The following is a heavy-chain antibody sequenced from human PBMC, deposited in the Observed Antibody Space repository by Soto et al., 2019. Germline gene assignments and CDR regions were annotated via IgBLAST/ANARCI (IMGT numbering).Heavy chain of an antibody. D-gene: IGHD6-6*01. Sequence: PSETLSLTCTVSGGSISSSSYYWGWIRQPPGKGLEWIGSIYYSGSTYYNPSLKSQVTISVDTSKNQFSLKLSSVTAADTAVYYCARHLDSSPNGMDVWGQGTTVTVSS. CDR1: GGSISSSSYY. CDR3: ARHLDSSPNGMDV. CDR2: IYYSGST. V-gene: IGHV4-39*01. J-gene: IGHJ6*02.